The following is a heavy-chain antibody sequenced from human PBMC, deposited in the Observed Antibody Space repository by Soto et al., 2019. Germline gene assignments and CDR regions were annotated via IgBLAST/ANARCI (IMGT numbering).Heavy chain of an antibody. CDR2: IIHSEST. Sequence: PSETRSLTCAVYGGSFSAYYWSWVRQPPGKGLEWIGEIIHSESTKYNPSLKSRVTISVDTSKNQFSLKLSSVTAADTAVYYCARQRPTDGRWEFANYYGMDVWGQGTPVTVSS. CDR3: ARQRPTDGRWEFANYYGMDV. V-gene: IGHV4-34*12. J-gene: IGHJ6*02. D-gene: IGHD1-26*01. CDR1: GGSFSAYY.